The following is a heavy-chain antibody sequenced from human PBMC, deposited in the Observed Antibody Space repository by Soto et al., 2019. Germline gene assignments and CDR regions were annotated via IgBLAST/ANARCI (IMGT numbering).Heavy chain of an antibody. CDR1: GDSVSNNIAA. V-gene: IGHV6-1*01. CDR3: ARGIWGTYDYGAFDV. D-gene: IGHD3-16*01. CDR2: TFYRSKWYN. Sequence: SQTLSLTCAISGDSVSNNIAAWNWIRQSPSRGLEWLGRTFYRSKWYNDYAVSVKGRVTINPDTSKNQFSLELNSVTPEDTAVFFCARGIWGTYDYGAFDVWGQGTMVTVS. J-gene: IGHJ3*01.